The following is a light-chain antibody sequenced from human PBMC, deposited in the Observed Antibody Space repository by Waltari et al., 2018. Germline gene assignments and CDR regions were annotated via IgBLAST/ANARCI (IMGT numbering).Light chain of an antibody. CDR1: QSVSSN. Sequence: EIVMTQSPATLSVSPGERATLSCRASQSVSSNLAWYQQKPGQAPRLLIYGASTRATGLPAWFIGSGSGTEFTLTISSLQSEDFAVYYCQQYNNWPPWTFGQGTKVEIK. V-gene: IGKV3-15*01. CDR2: GAS. CDR3: QQYNNWPPWT. J-gene: IGKJ1*01.